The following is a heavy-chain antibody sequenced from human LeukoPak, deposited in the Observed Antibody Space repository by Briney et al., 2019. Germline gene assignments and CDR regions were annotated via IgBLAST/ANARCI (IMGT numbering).Heavy chain of an antibody. J-gene: IGHJ4*02. CDR1: GFTFSSYA. V-gene: IGHV3-64*01. D-gene: IGHD2-15*01. CDR2: ISSNGGST. Sequence: GGSLRLSCAASGFTFSSYAMHWVRQAPGKGLEYVSAISSNGGSTYYANSVKGRFTISRDNSKNTLYLQMGSLRAEDMAVYYCAREMGGAADYWAQGTLVTVSS. CDR3: AREMGGAADY.